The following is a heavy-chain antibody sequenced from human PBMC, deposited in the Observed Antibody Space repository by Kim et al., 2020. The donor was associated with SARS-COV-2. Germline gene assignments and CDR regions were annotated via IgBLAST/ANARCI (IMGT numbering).Heavy chain of an antibody. CDR3: ARVGTDTAMVALYYYYYGMDV. CDR2: ISSSSSTI. V-gene: IGHV3-48*02. CDR1: GFTFSSYS. D-gene: IGHD5-18*01. Sequence: GGSLRLSCAASGFTFSSYSMNWVRQAPGKGLEWVSYISSSSSTIYYADSVKGRCTISRDNDKNSLYLQMNSLSDEDTAVYYCARVGTDTAMVALYYYYYGMDVWGQGTTVTVSS. J-gene: IGHJ6*02.